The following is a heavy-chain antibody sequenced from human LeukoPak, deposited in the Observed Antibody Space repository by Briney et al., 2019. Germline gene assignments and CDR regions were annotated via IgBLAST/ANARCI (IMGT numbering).Heavy chain of an antibody. D-gene: IGHD5-12*01. CDR1: GFTFSSYA. Sequence: GGSLRLSCAASGFTFSSYAMNWVRQAPGKGLAWVSGINNSGGSTYYADSVKGRFTISRDNSKNTLYLQMNSLRAEDTAVYYCARPPGLRRLDPWGQGTLVTVSS. V-gene: IGHV3-23*01. J-gene: IGHJ5*02. CDR2: INNSGGST. CDR3: ARPPGLRRLDP.